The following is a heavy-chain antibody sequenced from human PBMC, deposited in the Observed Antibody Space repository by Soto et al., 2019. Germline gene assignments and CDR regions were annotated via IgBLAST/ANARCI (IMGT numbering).Heavy chain of an antibody. CDR2: IYYSGST. J-gene: IGHJ4*02. D-gene: IGHD5-12*01. CDR3: ARERGYSGYVDY. V-gene: IGHV4-61*01. CDR1: GGSVSSGSYY. Sequence: QVQLQESGPGLVKPSETLSLTCTVSGGSVSSGSYYWSWIRQPPGKGLEWIGYIYYSGSTNYNPSLKSRVTISVDTSKNQFSLKLSSVTDADTAVYYCARERGYSGYVDYWGQGTLVTVSS.